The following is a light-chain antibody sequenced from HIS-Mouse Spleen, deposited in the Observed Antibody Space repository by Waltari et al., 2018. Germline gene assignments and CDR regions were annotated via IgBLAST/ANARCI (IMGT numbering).Light chain of an antibody. J-gene: IGLJ2*01. CDR1: KLGDKY. V-gene: IGLV3-1*01. Sequence: SYELTQPPSVSVSPGQTASITCSGDKLGDKYACWYQQKPGQSPVLVIYQDSKRPSGIPDRFSGSNSGNTATLTISGTQAMDEADYYCQAWDSSYSVFGGGPKLTVL. CDR2: QDS. CDR3: QAWDSSYSV.